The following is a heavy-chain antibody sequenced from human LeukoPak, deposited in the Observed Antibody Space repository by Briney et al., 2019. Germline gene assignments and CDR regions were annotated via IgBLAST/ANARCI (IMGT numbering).Heavy chain of an antibody. V-gene: IGHV3-21*01. J-gene: IGHJ4*02. CDR1: GFTFSSYS. CDR3: ARDSSGGDY. CDR2: ISSSSSSI. Sequence: GGSLRLSCAASGFTFSSYSMTWVRQAPGKGLEWVSSISSSSSSIYYADSVKGRFTISRDNAKNSLYLKMNSLRAEDTAVCYCARDSSGGDYWGQGTLVTVSS.